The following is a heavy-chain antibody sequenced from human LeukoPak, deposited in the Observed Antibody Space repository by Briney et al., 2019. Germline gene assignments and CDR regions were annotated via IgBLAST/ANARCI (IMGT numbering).Heavy chain of an antibody. CDR3: ARESSPGVRYFDWLNAPFDY. V-gene: IGHV4-59*01. Sequence: SETLSLTCTVSGGSISSYYWSWIRQPPGKGLEWIGYIYYSGSTNYNPSLKSRVTISVDTSKNQFSLKLSSVTAADTVVYYCARESSPGVRYFDWLNAPFDYWGQGTLVTVSS. D-gene: IGHD3-9*01. CDR1: GGSISSYY. CDR2: IYYSGST. J-gene: IGHJ4*02.